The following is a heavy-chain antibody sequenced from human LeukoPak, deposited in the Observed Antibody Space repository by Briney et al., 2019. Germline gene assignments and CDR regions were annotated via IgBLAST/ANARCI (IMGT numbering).Heavy chain of an antibody. J-gene: IGHJ3*02. Sequence: PSETLSLTCTVSGVSISSFYWSWIRQPPGKALEWIAYIYYTGSTNSNPSLKSRVTISVDTSKNQFSLKLSSVTAADTAVYFCVRNRGFSGSFDAFDIWGRGTMVSVSS. CDR2: IYYTGST. CDR3: VRNRGFSGSFDAFDI. V-gene: IGHV4-59*08. D-gene: IGHD5-12*01. CDR1: GVSISSFY.